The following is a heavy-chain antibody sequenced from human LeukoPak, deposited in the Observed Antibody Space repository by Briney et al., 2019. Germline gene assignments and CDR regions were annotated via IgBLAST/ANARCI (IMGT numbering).Heavy chain of an antibody. CDR1: GGSISSGDYY. J-gene: IGHJ5*02. CDR2: IYYSGST. D-gene: IGHD5-18*01. CDR3: ARDLEGTAMVRRWFDP. V-gene: IGHV4-30-4*01. Sequence: SQTLSLTCTVSGGSISSGDYYWSWIRQPPGKGLEWIGYIYYSGSTYYNPSLKSRVTISVDTSKNQFSLKLSSVTAADTAVYYCARDLEGTAMVRRWFDPWGQGTLVTVSS.